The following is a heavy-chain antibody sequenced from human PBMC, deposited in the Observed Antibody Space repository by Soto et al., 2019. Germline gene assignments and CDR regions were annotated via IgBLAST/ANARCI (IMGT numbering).Heavy chain of an antibody. J-gene: IGHJ4*02. CDR3: ASLGRYCTNGVCYDY. CDR2: IYHSGST. CDR1: GGSISSGGYS. D-gene: IGHD2-8*01. V-gene: IGHV4-30-2*01. Sequence: TLSLTCTVSGGSISSGGYSWSWIRQPPGKGLEWIGYIYHSGSTYYNPSLKSRVTIPVDRSKNQFSLKLSSVTAADTAVYYCASLGRYCTNGVCYDYWGQGTLVTVSS.